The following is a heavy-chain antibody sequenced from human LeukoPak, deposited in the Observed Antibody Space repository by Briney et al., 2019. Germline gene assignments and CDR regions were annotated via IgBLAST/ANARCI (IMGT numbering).Heavy chain of an antibody. CDR2: ISGSGGST. CDR3: AKGMFGTEGYYDSSALHGGY. Sequence: GGSLRLSCAASGFTFSSYAMGWVRQAPGKGLEWVSAISGSGGSTYYADSVKGRFTISRDNSKNTLYLQMNSLRAEDTAVYYRAKGMFGTEGYYDSSALHGGYWGQGTLVTVSS. D-gene: IGHD3-22*01. J-gene: IGHJ4*02. CDR1: GFTFSSYA. V-gene: IGHV3-23*01.